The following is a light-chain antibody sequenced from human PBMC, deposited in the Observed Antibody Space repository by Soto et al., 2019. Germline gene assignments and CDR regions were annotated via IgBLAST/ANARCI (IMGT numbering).Light chain of an antibody. CDR2: GAT. CDR1: QSVSSTY. J-gene: IGKJ4*01. V-gene: IGKV3-20*01. Sequence: EIVLTQSPGTLSLSPGERAALSCRASQSVSSTYLAWYQQKPGQAPRLLIYGATSRATRIPDRVSGSGSGSDFTLTSSSLEPDDFAVYYCQQHGSSQTFGGGTKVEIK. CDR3: QQHGSSQT.